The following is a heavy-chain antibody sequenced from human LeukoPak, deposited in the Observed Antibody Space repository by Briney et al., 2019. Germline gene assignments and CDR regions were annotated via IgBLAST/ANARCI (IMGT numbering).Heavy chain of an antibody. CDR2: TYYRSKWYN. CDR3: ARGDSSGWGRGGIYNWFDP. V-gene: IGHV6-1*01. J-gene: IGHJ5*02. Sequence: SQTLSLTFAISVDSVSNNSAAWNWLRQSPSRGLEWLGRTYYRSKWYNDYDVSVRSHITHTPDTSKNQFFLKLNYVTPEDTAVYYCARGDSSGWGRGGIYNWFDPWGQGTLVTVSS. CDR1: VDSVSNNSAA. D-gene: IGHD6-19*01.